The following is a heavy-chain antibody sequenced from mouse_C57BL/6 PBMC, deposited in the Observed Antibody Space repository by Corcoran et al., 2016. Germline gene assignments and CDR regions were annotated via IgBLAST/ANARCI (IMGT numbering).Heavy chain of an antibody. D-gene: IGHD3-2*02. V-gene: IGHV9-3*01. J-gene: IGHJ4*01. CDR1: GYTFTTYG. CDR3: ARRLGD. Sequence: QIQLVQSGPELKKPGETVKISCKASGYTFTTYGMSWVKQAPGKGLKWMGWINTYSGVPTYADDFKGRFAFSLETSASTAYLQINNLKNEDTATYFCARRLGDWGQGTSVTVSS. CDR2: INTYSGVP.